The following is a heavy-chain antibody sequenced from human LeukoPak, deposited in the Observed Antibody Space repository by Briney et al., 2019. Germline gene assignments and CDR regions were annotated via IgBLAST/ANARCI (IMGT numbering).Heavy chain of an antibody. CDR1: GYTFTSYD. V-gene: IGHV1-8*01. CDR2: MNLNSGNT. CDR3: ARGLGYSYGYEVDY. D-gene: IGHD5-18*01. J-gene: IGHJ4*02. Sequence: ASVKVSCKASGYTFTSYDINWVRQATGQGLEWMGWMNLNSGNTGYAQKFQGRVTMTRNTSISTAYMELSSLRSEDTAVYYCARGLGYSYGYEVDYWGQGTLVIVSS.